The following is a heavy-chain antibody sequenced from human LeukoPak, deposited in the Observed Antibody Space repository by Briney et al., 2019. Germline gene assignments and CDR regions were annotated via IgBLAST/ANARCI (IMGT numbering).Heavy chain of an antibody. CDR1: GDSVSSNSAA. V-gene: IGHV6-1*01. CDR3: ARVGGTTGGGDWFDP. D-gene: IGHD1-26*01. CDR2: TYYRSQWYN. J-gene: IGHJ5*02. Sequence: SQTLSLTCAISGDSVSSNSAAWNWIRQSPSRGVERLGRTYYRSQWYNDYAVSVKSRITINPDTSKNQFSLHLNSVTPEDTAVYYCARVGGTTGGGDWFDPWGQGTLVTVSS.